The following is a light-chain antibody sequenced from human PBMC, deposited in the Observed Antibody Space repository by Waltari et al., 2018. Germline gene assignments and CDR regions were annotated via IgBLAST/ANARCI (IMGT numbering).Light chain of an antibody. CDR1: QSISSW. Sequence: DIQMTQPPSPLSASVGDRVTITCRASQSISSWLAWYQQKPGKAPKLLIYKASSLESGVPSRFSGSGSGTEFTLTIRNLQPDDFASYYCQQYDSFLLTFGGGTKVEIK. CDR2: KAS. J-gene: IGKJ4*01. CDR3: QQYDSFLLT. V-gene: IGKV1-5*03.